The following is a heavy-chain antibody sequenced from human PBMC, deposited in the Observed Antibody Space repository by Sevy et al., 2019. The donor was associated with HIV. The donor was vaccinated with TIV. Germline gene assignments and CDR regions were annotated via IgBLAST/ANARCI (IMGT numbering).Heavy chain of an antibody. V-gene: IGHV3-23*01. CDR1: GFSFDSYG. Sequence: GGSLRLSCAVSGFSFDSYGMTWVRQAPGKGLEWVSGISGSGTRTYYADSVKGRFSISRDNSKNRLYLQMNSLRSEDPAIYSCAKGGGGHYDPDEIGYYFYYYNMDVWGKGTTVTVSS. CDR3: AKGGGGHYDPDEIGYYFYYYNMDV. CDR2: ISGSGTRT. D-gene: IGHD3-22*01. J-gene: IGHJ6*03.